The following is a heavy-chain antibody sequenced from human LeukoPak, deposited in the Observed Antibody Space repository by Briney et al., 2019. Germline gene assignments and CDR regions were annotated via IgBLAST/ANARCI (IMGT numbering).Heavy chain of an antibody. J-gene: IGHJ6*03. CDR2: IRSKAYGGAT. V-gene: IGHV3-49*04. Sequence: GGSLRLSCTASGFTFGDYAMSWVRQAPGKGLEWVGFIRSKAYGGATAYAASVKGRFTISRDDSKTIAYLQMNSLKTEDTAVYYCSRDGVSRSYYYYYMDVWGKGTTVTVSS. CDR3: SRDGVSRSYYYYYMDV. CDR1: GFTFGDYA. D-gene: IGHD3-16*01.